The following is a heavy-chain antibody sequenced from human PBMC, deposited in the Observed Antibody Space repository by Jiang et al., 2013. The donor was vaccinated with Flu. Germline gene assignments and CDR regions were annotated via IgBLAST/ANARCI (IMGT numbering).Heavy chain of an antibody. CDR1: GDSVSSNSAA. J-gene: IGHJ4*02. D-gene: IGHD6-19*01. CDR2: TYYRSKWYN. V-gene: IGHV6-1*01. CDR3: ARDGPSGWSNPNYYFRL. Sequence: SQTLSLTCAISGDSVSSNSAAWNWIRQSPSRGLEWLGRTYYRSKWYNDYAVSVKSRITINPDTSKNQFSLQLNSVTPEDTAVYYCARDGPSGWSNPNYYFRLLGPREPWSPSPQ.